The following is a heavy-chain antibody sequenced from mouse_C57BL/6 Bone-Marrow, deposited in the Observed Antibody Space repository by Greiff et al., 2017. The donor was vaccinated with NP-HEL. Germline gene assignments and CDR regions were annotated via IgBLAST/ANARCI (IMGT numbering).Heavy chain of an antibody. CDR1: GFTFSSYA. J-gene: IGHJ4*01. CDR3: ARENDAMDY. Sequence: EVHLVESGGGLVKPGGSLKLSCAASGFTFSSYAMSWVRQTPEKRLEWVATISDGGSYTYYPDNVKGRFTISRDNAKNNLYLQMSHLKSEDTAMYYCARENDAMDYWGQGTSVTVSS. CDR2: ISDGGSYT. V-gene: IGHV5-4*01.